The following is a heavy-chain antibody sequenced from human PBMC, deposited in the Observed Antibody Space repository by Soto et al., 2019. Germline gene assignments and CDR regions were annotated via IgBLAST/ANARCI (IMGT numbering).Heavy chain of an antibody. J-gene: IGHJ4*02. CDR3: ARGDDYYDASGYYHLTDY. V-gene: IGHV3-23*01. D-gene: IGHD3-22*01. Sequence: PARSLRLSCAASGFTLSSYAMSWVRQAPGKVLEWVSAISGSGGSTYYADSVKGRFTISRDNSKNTLYPQMNSLRAENTAVYTCARGDDYYDASGYYHLTDYWRQGTLVTVSS. CDR1: GFTLSSYA. CDR2: ISGSGGST.